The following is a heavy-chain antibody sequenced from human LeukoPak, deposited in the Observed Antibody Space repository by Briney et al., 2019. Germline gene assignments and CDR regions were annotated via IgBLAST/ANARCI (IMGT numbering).Heavy chain of an antibody. CDR3: ARGQYRSQKIVVVPAATDFDY. Sequence: GGSLRLSCAAAGFTFSRYAMHWVRQAPGKGLEYVSAISSNGGSTYYANSVKGRFTISRDNSKNTLYLQMGSLRAEDMAVYYCARGQYRSQKIVVVPAATDFDYWGQGTLVTVSS. CDR2: ISSNGGST. V-gene: IGHV3-64*01. CDR1: GFTFSRYA. J-gene: IGHJ4*02. D-gene: IGHD2-2*01.